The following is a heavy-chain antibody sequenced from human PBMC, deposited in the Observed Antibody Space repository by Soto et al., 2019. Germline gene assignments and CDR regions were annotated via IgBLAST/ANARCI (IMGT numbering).Heavy chain of an antibody. D-gene: IGHD3-10*01. J-gene: IGHJ6*02. Sequence: GASVKVSCKASGYTFTSYYMHWVRQAPGQGLEWMGIINPSGGSTSYAQKFQGRVTMTRDTSTSTVYMELSSLRSEDTAVYYCARDLRVRGVSWTGYYGMDVWGQGTTVTVSS. CDR1: GYTFTSYY. CDR3: ARDLRVRGVSWTGYYGMDV. CDR2: INPSGGST. V-gene: IGHV1-46*01.